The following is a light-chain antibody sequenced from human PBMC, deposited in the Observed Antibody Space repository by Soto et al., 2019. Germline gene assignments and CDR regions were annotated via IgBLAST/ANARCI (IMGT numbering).Light chain of an antibody. CDR2: AAY. CDR1: QSITSY. J-gene: IGKJ2*01. Sequence: DIQMTQSPSSLSASVGDRVTITCRASQSITSYLHWYQQKPGKAPKLLIYAAYNLESGVPSRFSGSGSGTDFTLTISSLQPEDFATYYCQQSHSTPRTFGQGTKLEIK. V-gene: IGKV1-39*01. CDR3: QQSHSTPRT.